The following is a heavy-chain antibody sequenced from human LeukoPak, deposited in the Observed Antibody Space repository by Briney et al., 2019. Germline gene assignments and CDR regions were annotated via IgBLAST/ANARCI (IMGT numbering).Heavy chain of an antibody. Sequence: SETLSLTCTVSGGSISSYYWSWIRQPAGKGLEWIGRIYTSGSTNYNPSLKSRVTMSVDTSKNQFSLKLSSVTAADTAVYYCAREDSSSGDYYYYYYMDVWGKGTTVTVSS. CDR1: GGSISSYY. CDR2: IYTSGST. V-gene: IGHV4-4*07. D-gene: IGHD6-6*01. CDR3: AREDSSSGDYYYYYYMDV. J-gene: IGHJ6*03.